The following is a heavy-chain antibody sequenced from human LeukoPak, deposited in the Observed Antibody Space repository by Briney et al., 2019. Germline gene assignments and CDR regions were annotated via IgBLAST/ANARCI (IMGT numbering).Heavy chain of an antibody. V-gene: IGHV5-51*01. Sequence: GESLKISGKGSGYSFTSYWSGGVGQMQGRGLEWMGIIYPGDADTRYSPSFQGQVTISADKSISTAYLQWSRLNASHTAMYHCALGARDDACDIWGQGTMVPLSS. D-gene: IGHD4/OR15-4a*01. CDR2: IYPGDADT. CDR1: GYSFTSYW. J-gene: IGHJ3*02. CDR3: ALGARDDACDI.